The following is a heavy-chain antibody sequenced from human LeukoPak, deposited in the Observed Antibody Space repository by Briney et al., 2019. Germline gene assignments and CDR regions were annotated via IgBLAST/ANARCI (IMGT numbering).Heavy chain of an antibody. CDR1: GFTVSNNY. CDR3: VLESGGTLRY. D-gene: IGHD2-15*01. Sequence: PGGSLRLSCTASGFTVSNNYMTWVRQAPGKGLEWVSVIYTDTSTHYADSVKGRFTISRDTSRNTLHLQMIGLRAEDTAVYYCVLESGGTLRYWGRGSLVTVSS. J-gene: IGHJ4*02. CDR2: IYTDTST. V-gene: IGHV3-66*01.